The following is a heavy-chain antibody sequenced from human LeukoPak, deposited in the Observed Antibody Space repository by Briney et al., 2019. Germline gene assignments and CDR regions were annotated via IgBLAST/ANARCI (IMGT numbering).Heavy chain of an antibody. J-gene: IGHJ5*02. V-gene: IGHV4-4*02. Sequence: SGTLSLTCALSGGSTSSSNWWRGARQPPGKGLEGIGEIYHSGSTNYNPSLKSRVTLSLDKSKKPFSLKLSSVTAADTAVYYCARGSYSFHPWGQGTLVTVSS. D-gene: IGHD1-26*01. CDR3: ARGSYSFHP. CDR1: GGSTSSSNW. CDR2: IYHSGST.